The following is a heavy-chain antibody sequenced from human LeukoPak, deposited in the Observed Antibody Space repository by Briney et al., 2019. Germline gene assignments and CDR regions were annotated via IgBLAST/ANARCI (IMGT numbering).Heavy chain of an antibody. CDR2: INTNTGNP. J-gene: IGHJ3*02. CDR3: ARDRELVAATDDAFDI. Sequence: ASVKVSCKASGYTFTSYAMNWVRQAPGQGPEWMGWINTNTGNPTYAQGFTGRFVFSLDTSVSTAYLQISSLKAEDTAVYYCARDRELVAATDDAFDIWGQGTMVTVSS. D-gene: IGHD2-15*01. V-gene: IGHV7-4-1*02. CDR1: GYTFTSYA.